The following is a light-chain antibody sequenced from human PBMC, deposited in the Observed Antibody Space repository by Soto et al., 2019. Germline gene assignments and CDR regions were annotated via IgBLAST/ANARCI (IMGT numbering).Light chain of an antibody. V-gene: IGKV4-1*01. CDR3: QQYYSTPLT. J-gene: IGKJ4*01. Sequence: DIVMTQSPDSLAVSLGERATINCKSSQSVLYSSKNKNYLAWYQQKPGQPPKLLIYWASTREPGVPDRFSGSFSGTDFTLTISSLQAEDVAVYFCQQYYSTPLTFGGGTKVEIK. CDR1: QSVLYSSKNKNY. CDR2: WAS.